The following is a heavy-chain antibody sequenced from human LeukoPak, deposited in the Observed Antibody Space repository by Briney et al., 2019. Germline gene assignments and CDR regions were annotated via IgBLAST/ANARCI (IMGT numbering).Heavy chain of an antibody. CDR2: IYPGDSDT. CDR3: ARQLKDLGGNSGLCD. J-gene: IGHJ4*02. CDR1: GYSFTNYW. Sequence: GESLKISCKGSGYSFTNYWIGWVRQMPGKGLECMGIIYPGDSDTRYNPSFQGQVTISVDKSISTAYLQWSSLKASDTAMYYCARQLKDLGGNSGLCDWGQGTLVTVSS. D-gene: IGHD4-23*01. V-gene: IGHV5-51*01.